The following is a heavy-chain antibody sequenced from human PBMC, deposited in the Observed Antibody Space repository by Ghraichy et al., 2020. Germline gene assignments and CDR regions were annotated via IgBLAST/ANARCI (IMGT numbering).Heavy chain of an antibody. Sequence: GGSLRLSCVGSGFNFGAYSMNWVRQSPGKGLEWISYITSSSSFKSYADSVKGRFTISRGNAQNSLSLQMSSLTDEDTAVYYCARGSTVVRFFYYDGMDVWGQGTTVTVSS. CDR2: ITSSSSFK. CDR3: ARGSTVVRFFYYDGMDV. J-gene: IGHJ6*02. V-gene: IGHV3-48*02. CDR1: GFNFGAYS. D-gene: IGHD4-23*01.